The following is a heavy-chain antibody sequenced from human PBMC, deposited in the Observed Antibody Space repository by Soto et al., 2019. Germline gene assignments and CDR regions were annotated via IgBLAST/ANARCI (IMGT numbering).Heavy chain of an antibody. J-gene: IGHJ5*02. CDR1: GGSISSGGYY. Sequence: PSETLSLTCTVSGGSISSGGYYWSWIRQHPGKGLEWIGYIYYSGSTYYNPSLKSRVTISVDTSKNQFSLKLSSVTAADTAVYYCARWVVANWFDPWGQGTLVTVSS. V-gene: IGHV4-31*03. CDR2: IYYSGST. D-gene: IGHD2-15*01. CDR3: ARWVVANWFDP.